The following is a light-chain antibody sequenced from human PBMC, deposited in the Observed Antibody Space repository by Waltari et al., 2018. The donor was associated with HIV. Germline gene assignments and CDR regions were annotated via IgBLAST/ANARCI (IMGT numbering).Light chain of an antibody. CDR2: KAS. CDR3: QQYKSYFRT. CDR1: QSIFKW. J-gene: IGKJ2*01. Sequence: DIQMTQSPSTLSASVGDRITITCRAGQSIFKWLAWYQQKQGKAPKLLIYKASSLESGVPSRFSGSGSGTEFTLTISSLQPDDFATYYCQQYKSYFRTFGQGTKLEVK. V-gene: IGKV1-5*03.